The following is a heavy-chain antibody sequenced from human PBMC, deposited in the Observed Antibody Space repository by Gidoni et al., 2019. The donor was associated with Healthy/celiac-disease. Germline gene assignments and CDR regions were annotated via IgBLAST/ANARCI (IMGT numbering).Heavy chain of an antibody. V-gene: IGHV2-26*01. CDR1: GFSLSTARLG. CDR3: ARLWVNVLVPAATRGAFDI. D-gene: IGHD2-2*01. CDR2: IFSNDEK. Sequence: QVTLKESGPVLVKPTETLTLTCTVPGFSLSTARLGVSWIRQPPGKALEWLAHIFSNDEKSYNTSLQSRLTISKDTSKSQVVLTMTNMDPVDTATYYCARLWVNVLVPAATRGAFDIWGQGTMVTVSS. J-gene: IGHJ3*02.